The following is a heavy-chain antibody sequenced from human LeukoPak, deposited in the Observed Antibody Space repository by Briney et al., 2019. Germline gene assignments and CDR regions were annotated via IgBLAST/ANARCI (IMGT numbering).Heavy chain of an antibody. D-gene: IGHD3-22*01. Sequence: GGSLRLSCAASGFTFSSYAMSWVRQAPGKGLEWVSAISGSGGSTYYADSVKGRFTISRDNSKNTLYVQMNSLRAENTAVYYCAKVVPYYYDSSGYYDYWGQGTLVTVSS. CDR2: ISGSGGST. V-gene: IGHV3-23*01. J-gene: IGHJ4*02. CDR1: GFTFSSYA. CDR3: AKVVPYYYDSSGYYDY.